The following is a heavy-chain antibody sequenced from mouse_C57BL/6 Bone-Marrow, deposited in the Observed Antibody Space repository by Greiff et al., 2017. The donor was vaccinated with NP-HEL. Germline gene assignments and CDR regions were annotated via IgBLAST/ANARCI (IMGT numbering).Heavy chain of an antibody. V-gene: IGHV5-9-1*02. Sequence: EVQLVESGAGLVKPGGSLKLSCAASGFTFSSYAMSWVRQTPEKRLEWVAYISSGGDYIYYADTVKGRFTISRDNARNTLYLQMSSLKSEDTAMYYCTRGPSTTVVARAMDYWGQGTSVTVSS. CDR1: GFTFSSYA. D-gene: IGHD1-1*01. CDR2: ISSGGDYI. J-gene: IGHJ4*01. CDR3: TRGPSTTVVARAMDY.